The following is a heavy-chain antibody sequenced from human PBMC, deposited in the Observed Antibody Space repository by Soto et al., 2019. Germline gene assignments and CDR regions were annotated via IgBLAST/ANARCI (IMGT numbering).Heavy chain of an antibody. D-gene: IGHD3-16*02. CDR3: ARRLVSAPYYFDS. Sequence: GESLKISCKGSGYSFTSYWIAWVRQMPGKGLEWMGIIYPGDSDTSYSPSFQGQVTISADKSINTAYLQWSNLKASDTAMYYCARRLVSAPYYFDSWGQGTLVTVSS. J-gene: IGHJ4*02. CDR1: GYSFTSYW. CDR2: IYPGDSDT. V-gene: IGHV5-51*01.